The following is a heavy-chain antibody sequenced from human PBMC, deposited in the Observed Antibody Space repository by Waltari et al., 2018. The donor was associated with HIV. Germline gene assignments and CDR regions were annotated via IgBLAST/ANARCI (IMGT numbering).Heavy chain of an antibody. CDR1: GASFGSFK. D-gene: IGHD3-3*01. Sequence: QVHLVQSGAEMKKPGSSMKVSCQALGASFGSFKVNWVRQAPGQGLQWVGSFIPTLKRASHSQKFRARVSLSADQSTTTAFMDLSGLTSNDTAVYFCRLGSHYYDTRGYYEVWGQGTLVTVSS. J-gene: IGHJ4*01. CDR3: RLGSHYYDTRGYYEV. V-gene: IGHV1-69*02. CDR2: FIPTLKRA.